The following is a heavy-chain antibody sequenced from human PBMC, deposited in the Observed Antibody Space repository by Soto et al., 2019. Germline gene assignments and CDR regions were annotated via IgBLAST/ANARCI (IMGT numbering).Heavy chain of an antibody. CDR3: ARHTLVREIKDICWFDP. J-gene: IGHJ5*02. D-gene: IGHD3-10*01. CDR2: IYRSGYT. Sequence: QLQLQESGPGLVKASETLSLTCSVSGGSISSSSYYWGWIRQPPGKGLEWIGSIYRSGYTYDNPSLKSRLTISVDTSTNQFSLKLGSVTAADTAVYYCARHTLVREIKDICWFDPWGHGTLVTVSS. CDR1: GGSISSSSYY. V-gene: IGHV4-39*01.